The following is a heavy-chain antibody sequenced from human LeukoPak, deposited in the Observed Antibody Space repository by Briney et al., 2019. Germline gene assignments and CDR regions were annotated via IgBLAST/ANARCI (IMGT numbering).Heavy chain of an antibody. CDR3: AGGHAGLHPVGAFDI. V-gene: IGHV4-39*01. CDR2: IYYSGST. CDR1: GGSISSSSYY. Sequence: PSETLSLTCTVSGGSISSSSYYWGWIRQPPGKGLEWIGSIYYSGSTYYNPSLKSRVTISVDTSKNQFSLKLSSVTAADTAVYYCAGGHAGLHPVGAFDIWGQGTMVTVSS. J-gene: IGHJ3*02. D-gene: IGHD4-11*01.